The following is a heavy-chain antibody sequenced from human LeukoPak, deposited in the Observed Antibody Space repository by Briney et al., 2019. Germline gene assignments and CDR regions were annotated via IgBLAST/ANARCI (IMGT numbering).Heavy chain of an antibody. V-gene: IGHV4-30-2*01. CDR3: ARAAEGDYFDY. Sequence: SETLSLTCAVSGGSISSGGHSWSWIRQPPGKGLEWIGYIYHSGSTYYNPSLKSRVTISVDRSKNQFSLKLSSVTAADTAVYYCARAAEGDYFDYWGQGTLVTVSS. CDR2: IYHSGST. CDR1: GGSISSGGHS. J-gene: IGHJ4*02. D-gene: IGHD6-19*01.